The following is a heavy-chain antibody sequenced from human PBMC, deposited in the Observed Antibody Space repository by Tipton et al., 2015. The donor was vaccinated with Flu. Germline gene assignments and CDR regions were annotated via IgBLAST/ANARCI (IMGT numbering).Heavy chain of an antibody. CDR1: GGSLRGYY. V-gene: IGHV4-4*07. J-gene: IGHJ4*02. Sequence: GLVPPSETLSLTCTVSGGSLRGYYWSWIRQPAGKGLEWIGRIYTAESTNYNPSLKSRVTMSVDTSKNQFSLMLSSVTAADTAVYYCARLSYYDVDLKNFYFDYWGQGARGTVSA. D-gene: IGHD3-10*02. CDR2: IYTAEST. CDR3: ARLSYYDVDLKNFYFDY.